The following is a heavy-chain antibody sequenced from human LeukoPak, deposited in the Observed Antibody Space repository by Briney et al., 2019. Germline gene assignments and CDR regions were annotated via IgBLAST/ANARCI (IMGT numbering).Heavy chain of an antibody. J-gene: IGHJ6*02. D-gene: IGHD6-19*01. V-gene: IGHV3-66*01. CDR2: IYSDGRT. CDR1: GFTVSTNY. CDR3: ARELVAGGGRRGMDV. Sequence: GGSLRLSCAASGFTVSTNYMSWVRQAPGKGLEGVSVIYSDGRTSYAGSVRGRFTISRDNSKNTLYLQTSSLRAEDTAVYYCARELVAGGGRRGMDVWGQGTTVTVSS.